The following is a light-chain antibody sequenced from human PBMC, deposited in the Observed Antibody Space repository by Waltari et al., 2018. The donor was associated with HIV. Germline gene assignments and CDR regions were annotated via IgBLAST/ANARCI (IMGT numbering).Light chain of an antibody. CDR1: SRDVGAYNF. CDR3: SSYAGPNHLL. J-gene: IGLJ2*01. Sequence: QSALTQPPSASGSPGQSVTFSCTGTSRDVGAYNFVSWYQQHPGQAPKLIIYGVNHRPSGLPGRFSGSKSGNPASLTVSGLQADDEADYYCSSYAGPNHLLFGGGTRLTVL. CDR2: GVN. V-gene: IGLV2-8*01.